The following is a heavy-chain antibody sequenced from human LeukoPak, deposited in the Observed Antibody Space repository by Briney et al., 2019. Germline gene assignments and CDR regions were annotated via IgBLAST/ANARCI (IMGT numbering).Heavy chain of an antibody. CDR1: GYTFTSYG. J-gene: IGHJ5*02. V-gene: IGHV1-18*01. D-gene: IGHD5-12*01. CDR3: ARDRWLRLSIPFDP. CDR2: ISAYNGNT. Sequence: ASVKVSCKASGYTFTSYGISWVRQAPGPGLEWMGWISAYNGNTNYAQKLHGRVTMTSDTSTSTAYMELRSLRSDDTAVYYCARDRWLRLSIPFDPWGQGTLVTVSS.